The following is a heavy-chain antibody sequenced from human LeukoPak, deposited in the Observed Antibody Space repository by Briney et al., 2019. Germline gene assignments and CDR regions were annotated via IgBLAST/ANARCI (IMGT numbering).Heavy chain of an antibody. CDR2: IIPIFGTA. Sequence: ASVKVSCKASGGTFSSYAISWVRQAPGQGLEWMGGIIPIFGTANYAQKFLGRVTITADESTSTAYMELSSLRSEDTAVYYCARDREYDDSCDYSGWGQGTLVTVSS. V-gene: IGHV1-69*13. J-gene: IGHJ4*02. D-gene: IGHD3-22*01. CDR3: ARDREYDDSCDYSG. CDR1: GGTFSSYA.